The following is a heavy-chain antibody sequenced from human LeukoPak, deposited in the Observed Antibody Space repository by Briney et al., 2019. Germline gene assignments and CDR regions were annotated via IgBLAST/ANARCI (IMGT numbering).Heavy chain of an antibody. CDR1: GFTFSSYS. J-gene: IGHJ5*02. D-gene: IGHD6-13*01. CDR3: ATDAAPLAAAGSWWLDP. CDR2: ISGDGGTT. Sequence: GGSPRLSCAASGFTFSSYSMHWVRQAPGKGLEWVSLISGDGGTTYYADSVKGRFTISRDNSKNSLYLQMHSLRTEDTALYYCATDAAPLAAAGSWWLDPWGQGTLVTVSS. V-gene: IGHV3-43*02.